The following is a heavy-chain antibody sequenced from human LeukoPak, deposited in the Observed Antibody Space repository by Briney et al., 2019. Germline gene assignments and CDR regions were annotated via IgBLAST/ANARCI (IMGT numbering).Heavy chain of an antibody. CDR3: ARHLYYYGSGSYYKEFDY. V-gene: IGHV4-39*01. CDR2: IYYSGST. Sequence: GXXRQPXGKGLEWIGNIYYSGSTYYNPSLKSRVTISVDTSKNQFSLKLSSVTAADTAVYYCARHLYYYGSGSYYKEFDYWGQGTLVTVSS. D-gene: IGHD3-10*01. J-gene: IGHJ4*02.